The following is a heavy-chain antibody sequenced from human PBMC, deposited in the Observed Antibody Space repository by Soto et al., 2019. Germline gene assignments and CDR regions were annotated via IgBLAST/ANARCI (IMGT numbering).Heavy chain of an antibody. Sequence: GGSLRLSCTASGFTFGDYAMSWFRQAPGKGLEWVGFIRSKAYGGTTEYAASVKGRFTISRDDSKSIAYLQMNSLKTEDTAVYYCTREPTKWIPTPHYYGMDVWGQGTTVTVSS. D-gene: IGHD2-2*03. CDR2: IRSKAYGGTT. CDR3: TREPTKWIPTPHYYGMDV. J-gene: IGHJ6*02. V-gene: IGHV3-49*03. CDR1: GFTFGDYA.